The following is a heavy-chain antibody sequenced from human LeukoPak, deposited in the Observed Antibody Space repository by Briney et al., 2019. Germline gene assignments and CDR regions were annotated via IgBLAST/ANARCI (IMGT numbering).Heavy chain of an antibody. CDR3: ARDPEVYSSSPH. D-gene: IGHD6-13*01. CDR1: GFTFSSYG. V-gene: IGHV3-30*03. CDR2: ISYDGSNK. J-gene: IGHJ4*02. Sequence: PGGSLRLSCAASGFTFSSYGMHWVRQAPGKGLEWVAVISYDGSNKYYADSVKGRFTISRDNSKNTLYLQMNSLRAEDTAVYYCARDPEVYSSSPHWGQGTLVTVSS.